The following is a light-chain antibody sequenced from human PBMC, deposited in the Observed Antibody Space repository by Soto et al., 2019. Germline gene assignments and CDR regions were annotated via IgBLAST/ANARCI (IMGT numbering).Light chain of an antibody. CDR2: GAF. CDR1: QTISSSY. J-gene: IGKJ4*01. Sequence: EIVLTQSPDTLSLSPGEGATLSCRASQTISSSYLAWYQQKPGQAPRLLIYGAFSRATGIPDRFSGSGSGTDFTLTISRLEPEDFALYYCQQYDYLVTFGGGTKVEIK. CDR3: QQYDYLVT. V-gene: IGKV3-20*01.